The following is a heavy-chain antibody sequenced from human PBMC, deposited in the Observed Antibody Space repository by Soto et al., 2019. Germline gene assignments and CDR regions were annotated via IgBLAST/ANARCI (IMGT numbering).Heavy chain of an antibody. J-gene: IGHJ4*02. CDR1: GFSFRKYA. D-gene: IGHD3-22*01. CDR3: ATRYYYYFDY. Sequence: GSLRLSCVGSGFSFRKYAMNWVRQAPGKGLEWVSGISGSGGSGRGFYADPVKGRFTISRDNSKNTLYLQMNSLRAEDTAVYYCATRYYYYFDYWGQGTLVTVSS. CDR2: ISGSGGSGRG. V-gene: IGHV3-23*01.